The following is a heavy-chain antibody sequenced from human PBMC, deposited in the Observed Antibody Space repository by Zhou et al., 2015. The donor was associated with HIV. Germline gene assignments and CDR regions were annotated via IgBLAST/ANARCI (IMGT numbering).Heavy chain of an antibody. V-gene: IGHV3-30-3*01. Sequence: QVQLVESGGGVVQPGRSLRLSCAASGFTFSSYAMHWVRQAPGKGLEWVAFISYDGSNEYYADSVKGRFTISRDNAKNSLYLQMNSLRAEDTAVYYCAKEHGAEAEWERTSFDAFDIWGQGTMVTVSS. D-gene: IGHD1-26*01. J-gene: IGHJ3*02. CDR3: AKEHGAEAEWERTSFDAFDI. CDR2: ISYDGSNE. CDR1: GFTFSSYA.